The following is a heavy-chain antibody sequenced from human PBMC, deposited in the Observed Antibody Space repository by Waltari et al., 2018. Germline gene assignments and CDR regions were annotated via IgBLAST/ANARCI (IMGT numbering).Heavy chain of an antibody. V-gene: IGHV3-23*01. CDR1: GFTFSSYA. CDR2: ISGSGGST. D-gene: IGHD2-21*02. CDR3: AKVYWYCGGDCYPHYYYYYGMDV. Sequence: EVQLLESGGGLVQPGGSLRLSCAASGFTFSSYAMSWVRQAPGKGLEWVSAISGSGGSTYYADSVKGRFTISRDNSKNTLYLQMNSLRAEDTAVYYCAKVYWYCGGDCYPHYYYYYGMDVWGQGTTVTVSS. J-gene: IGHJ6*02.